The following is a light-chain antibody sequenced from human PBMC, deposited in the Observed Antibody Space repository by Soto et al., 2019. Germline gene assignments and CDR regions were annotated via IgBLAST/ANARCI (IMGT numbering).Light chain of an antibody. CDR3: QQRSNPPLP. V-gene: IGKV3-11*01. CDR2: DAS. J-gene: IGKJ4*01. Sequence: EIVLTQSPATLSLSPGERATLSCRASQSVSSYLAWYQQKPGQAPRLLIYDASNRTHGIPARFNGSGSATDFTPTISSLRREDFAVYYYQQRSNPPLPVGGGTKLEIK. CDR1: QSVSSY.